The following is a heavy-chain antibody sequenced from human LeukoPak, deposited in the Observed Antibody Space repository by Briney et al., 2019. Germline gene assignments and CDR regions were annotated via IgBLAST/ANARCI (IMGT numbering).Heavy chain of an antibody. J-gene: IGHJ4*02. CDR1: GYTFTGHY. D-gene: IGHD5-24*01. V-gene: IGHV1-2*02. CDR2: INPNSGGT. CDR3: ARGRNIEMTTMSGGSDY. Sequence: ASVKVSCKASGYTFTGHYMHWVRQAPGQGLEWMGWINPNSGGTNYAQKFQGRVSMTRDTSISTAYMDLSDLRSDDTAVYYCARGRNIEMTTMSGGSDYWGQGTLVTVSS.